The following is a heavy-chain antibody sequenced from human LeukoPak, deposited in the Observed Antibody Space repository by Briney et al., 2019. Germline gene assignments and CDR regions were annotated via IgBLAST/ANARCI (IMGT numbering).Heavy chain of an antibody. CDR3: AKFVVVTGYYFDY. J-gene: IGHJ4*02. CDR1: GFTFSSYW. D-gene: IGHD2-21*02. CDR2: IKQDGSEK. Sequence: GGSLRLSCAASGFTFSSYWMSWVRQAPGKGLEWVANIKQDGSEKYYVDSVKGRFTISRDNAKNSLYLQMNSLRAEDTAVYYCAKFVVVTGYYFDYWGQGTLVTVSS. V-gene: IGHV3-7*01.